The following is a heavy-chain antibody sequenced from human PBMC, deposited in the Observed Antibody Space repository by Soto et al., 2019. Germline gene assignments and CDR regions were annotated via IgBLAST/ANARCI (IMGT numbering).Heavy chain of an antibody. V-gene: IGHV4-59*01. CDR3: ARGGVVAARYWFDP. CDR1: GGSISSYY. J-gene: IGHJ5*02. Sequence: SETLSLTCTVSGGSISSYYWSWIRQPPGKGLEWIGYIYYSGSTNYNPSLKSRVTISVDTSKNQFSLKVSSVTAADPAVYYWARGGVVAARYWFDPWGQGTLVTVSS. CDR2: IYYSGST. D-gene: IGHD2-15*01.